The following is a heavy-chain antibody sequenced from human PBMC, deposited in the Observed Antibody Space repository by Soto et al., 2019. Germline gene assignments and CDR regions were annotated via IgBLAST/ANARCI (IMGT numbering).Heavy chain of an antibody. CDR1: GFIFSRYW. CDR3: GRDRGGGTYDY. Sequence: EVQLVESGGGLVQPGGSLRLSCAASGFIFSRYWMSWVRQAPGKGLGWVAKIKEDGSAKYYVDSVKGRFTISRDNAGNELYLQVNSRRADDTAVYYCGRDRGGGTYDYWGQGTLVTVSS. CDR2: IKEDGSAK. J-gene: IGHJ4*02. D-gene: IGHD1-26*01. V-gene: IGHV3-7*05.